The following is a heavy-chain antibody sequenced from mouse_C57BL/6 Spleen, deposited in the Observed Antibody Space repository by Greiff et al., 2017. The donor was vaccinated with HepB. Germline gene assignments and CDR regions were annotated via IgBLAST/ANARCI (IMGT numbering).Heavy chain of an antibody. CDR1: GYTFTSYW. CDR3: ARVNYDPHYYAMDY. D-gene: IGHD2-4*01. V-gene: IGHV1-64*01. J-gene: IGHJ4*01. Sequence: VQLQQPGAELVKPGASVKLSCKASGYTFTSYWMHWVKQRPGQGLEWIGMIHPNSGSTNYNEKFKSKATLTVDKSSSTAYMQLSSLTSEDSAVYYCARVNYDPHYYAMDYWGQGTSVTVSS. CDR2: IHPNSGST.